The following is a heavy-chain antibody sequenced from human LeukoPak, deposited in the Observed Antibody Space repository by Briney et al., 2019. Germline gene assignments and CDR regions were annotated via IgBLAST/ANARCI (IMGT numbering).Heavy chain of an antibody. Sequence: ASVKVSCKASGHTFTSYGISWVRQAPGQGLEWMGWISAYNGNTNYAQKLQGRVTMTTDTSTSTAYMELRSLRSDDTAVYYCARVEAYYDILTGYHRGNDAFDIWGQGTMVTVSS. CDR1: GHTFTSYG. D-gene: IGHD3-9*01. J-gene: IGHJ3*02. V-gene: IGHV1-18*04. CDR2: ISAYNGNT. CDR3: ARVEAYYDILTGYHRGNDAFDI.